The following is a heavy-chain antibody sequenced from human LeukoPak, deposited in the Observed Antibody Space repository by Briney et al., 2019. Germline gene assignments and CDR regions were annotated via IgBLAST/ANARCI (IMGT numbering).Heavy chain of an antibody. CDR2: ISSDGSNK. J-gene: IGHJ3*01. D-gene: IGHD6-13*01. V-gene: IGHV3-30*14. Sequence: PGRSLRLSCAASGFNFSSYAMHWVRQALGKGLEWVAVISSDGSNKYYADSVKGRFTISRDNSKNTLYLQMNSLRGEDTAVYYCAREPPFVGSTRYIGAFDVWGQRTLVTVSS. CDR1: GFNFSSYA. CDR3: AREPPFVGSTRYIGAFDV.